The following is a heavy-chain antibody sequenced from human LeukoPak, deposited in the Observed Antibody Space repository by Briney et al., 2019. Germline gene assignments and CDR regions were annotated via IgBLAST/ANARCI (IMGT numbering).Heavy chain of an antibody. J-gene: IGHJ4*02. Sequence: GGSLRLSCAASGFTFSSYAMSWVRQAPGKGLEWVSGISGSGASTYYADSVKGRFTISRDNSKNTLYLQMNSLRAEDTAVYYCAKDPYSSGWYRFGYWGQGTLVTVSS. D-gene: IGHD6-19*01. CDR3: AKDPYSSGWYRFGY. CDR1: GFTFSSYA. CDR2: ISGSGAST. V-gene: IGHV3-23*01.